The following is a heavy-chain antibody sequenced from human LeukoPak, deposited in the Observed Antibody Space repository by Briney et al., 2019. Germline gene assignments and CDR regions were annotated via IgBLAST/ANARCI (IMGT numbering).Heavy chain of an antibody. CDR1: GVSISSSSYY. J-gene: IGHJ4*02. CDR2: IYYSGST. D-gene: IGHD3-10*01. Sequence: ETSETLSLTCTVSGVSISSSSYYWGWIRQPPGKGLEWIGSIYYSGSTYYNPSLKSRVTTSVDTSKNQFSLKLSSGTAADPAVYYWAGGGGYYGSESYYGCWGQGTLVTVSS. V-gene: IGHV4-39*07. CDR3: AGGGGYYGSESYYGC.